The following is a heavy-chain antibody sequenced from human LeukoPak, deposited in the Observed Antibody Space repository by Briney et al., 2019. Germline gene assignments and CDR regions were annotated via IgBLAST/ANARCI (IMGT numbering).Heavy chain of an antibody. D-gene: IGHD3-10*01. CDR1: GFTFSDYY. J-gene: IGHJ4*02. CDR2: ISNSGSII. Sequence: GGSLRLSCAASGFTFSDYYMSWIRQAPGKGLEWVSYISNSGSIIHYADSVRGRFTISRDNAKNSLYLQMNSLRAEDTAVYYCARDFGSMVRGAHDYWGQGTLVTVSS. CDR3: ARDFGSMVRGAHDY. V-gene: IGHV3-11*04.